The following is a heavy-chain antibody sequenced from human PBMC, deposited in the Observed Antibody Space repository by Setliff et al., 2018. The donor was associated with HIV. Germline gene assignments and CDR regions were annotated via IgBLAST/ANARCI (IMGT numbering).Heavy chain of an antibody. CDR2: ISYDGNIK. D-gene: IGHD3-22*01. CDR1: GFTFTGLTFTDYN. J-gene: IGHJ3*02. Sequence: GGSLRLSCLASGFTFTGLTFTDYNMNWVRQAPGKGLEWVALISYDGNIKFYGDSMKGRFTISRDNSKNTVFLQMNSLGVDDTAVYYCARENYYYERTGKYHLGAFDIWGQGTMVTVSS. CDR3: ARENYYYERTGKYHLGAFDI. V-gene: IGHV3-30-3*01.